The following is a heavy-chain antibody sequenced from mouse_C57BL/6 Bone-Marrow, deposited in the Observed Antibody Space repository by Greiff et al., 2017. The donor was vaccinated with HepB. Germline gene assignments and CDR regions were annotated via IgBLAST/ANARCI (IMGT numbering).Heavy chain of an antibody. CDR1: GYTFTDYE. D-gene: IGHD2-4*01. Sequence: QVQLKQSGAELVRPGASVTLSCKASGYTFTDYEMHWVKQTPVHGLEWIGAIDPETGGTAYNQKFKGKAILTAEKSSSTAYMELRSLTSEDSAVYYCTRVGYYDPWFAYWGQGTLVTVFA. CDR3: TRVGYYDPWFAY. V-gene: IGHV1-15*01. CDR2: IDPETGGT. J-gene: IGHJ3*01.